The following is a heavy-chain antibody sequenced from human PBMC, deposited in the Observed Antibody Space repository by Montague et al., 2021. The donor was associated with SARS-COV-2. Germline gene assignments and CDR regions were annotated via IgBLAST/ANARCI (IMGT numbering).Heavy chain of an antibody. D-gene: IGHD3-9*01. CDR1: GGSISSSSYY. J-gene: IGHJ6*02. Sequence: SETLSLTCTVSGGSISSSSYYWGWIRQPPGKGLEWIGSINYSGSTYYXPSLKSRVTISVDTSKNPFSLKLGSVTAADTAVYYCARHDYILTTYYYYYGMDVWGQGTTVTVSS. CDR2: INYSGST. V-gene: IGHV4-39*01. CDR3: ARHDYILTTYYYYYGMDV.